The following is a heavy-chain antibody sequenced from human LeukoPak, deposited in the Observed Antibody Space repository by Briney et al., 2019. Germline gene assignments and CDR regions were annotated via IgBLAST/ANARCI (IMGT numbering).Heavy chain of an antibody. CDR1: GGSISSSNW. V-gene: IGHV4-4*02. CDR3: ARYRVVVPAKGWFDP. CDR2: IYHSGST. D-gene: IGHD2-2*01. Sequence: SETLSLTCAVSGGSISSSNWWSWVRQPPGKGLEWIGEIYHSGSTNYNPSLKSRVTISVDKSKNQFSLKLSSVTAADTAVYYCARYRVVVPAKGWFDPWGQGTLVTVSS. J-gene: IGHJ5*02.